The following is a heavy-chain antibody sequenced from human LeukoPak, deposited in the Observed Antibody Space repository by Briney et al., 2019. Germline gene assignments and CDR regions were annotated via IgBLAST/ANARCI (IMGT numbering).Heavy chain of an antibody. CDR1: GFTFSNYA. D-gene: IGHD5-12*01. CDR2: IIGSSGST. CDR3: AKGGYDYVEVAYFDY. Sequence: GGSLRLSRAASGFTFSNYAMTWVRQAPGKGLDWVSTIIGSSGSTFYADSVKGRFTISKDTSKNTLYLHMSSLRADDTAVYYCAKGGYDYVEVAYFDYWGQGTLVTVSS. V-gene: IGHV3-23*01. J-gene: IGHJ4*02.